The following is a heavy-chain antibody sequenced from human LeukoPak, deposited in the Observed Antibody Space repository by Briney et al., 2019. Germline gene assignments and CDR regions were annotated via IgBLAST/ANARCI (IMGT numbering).Heavy chain of an antibody. Sequence: GGSLRLSCAASGFTFNDYAINWVRQAPGKGLEWAAVISYDGSNKYYADSVKGRFTISRDNSKNTLYLQMNSLRAEDTAVYYCAKDWSTDYWGQGTLVTVSS. CDR3: AKDWSTDY. CDR2: ISYDGSNK. CDR1: GFTFNDYA. V-gene: IGHV3-30*18. D-gene: IGHD5/OR15-5a*01. J-gene: IGHJ4*02.